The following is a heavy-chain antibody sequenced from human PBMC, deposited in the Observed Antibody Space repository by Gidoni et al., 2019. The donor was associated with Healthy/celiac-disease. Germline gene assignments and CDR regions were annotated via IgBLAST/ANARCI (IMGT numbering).Heavy chain of an antibody. D-gene: IGHD5-18*01. CDR1: GGTFSSYA. Sequence: QVQLVQSGAAVTTPGSSVKVSCKASGGTFSSYALSWVRQAPGQGLEWMGGIIPIFGAANYAQKVQGRVTITADKSTSTAYMELSSLRSEDTAVYYCATQRVGWKIQRWSNYPGYFDYWGQGTLVTVSS. CDR2: IIPIFGAA. CDR3: ATQRVGWKIQRWSNYPGYFDY. J-gene: IGHJ4*02. V-gene: IGHV1-69*06.